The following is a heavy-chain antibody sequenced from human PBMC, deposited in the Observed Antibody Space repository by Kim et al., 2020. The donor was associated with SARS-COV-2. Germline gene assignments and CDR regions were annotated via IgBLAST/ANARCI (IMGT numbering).Heavy chain of an antibody. J-gene: IGHJ4*02. Sequence: SVKVSCKASGGTFSSYAISWVRQAPGQGLEWMGGIIPIFGTANYAQKFQGRVTITADESTSTAYMELSSLRSEDTAVYYCARATSNQWLVGYFDYWGQGTLVTVSS. V-gene: IGHV1-69*13. CDR2: IIPIFGTA. CDR1: GGTFSSYA. CDR3: ARATSNQWLVGYFDY. D-gene: IGHD6-19*01.